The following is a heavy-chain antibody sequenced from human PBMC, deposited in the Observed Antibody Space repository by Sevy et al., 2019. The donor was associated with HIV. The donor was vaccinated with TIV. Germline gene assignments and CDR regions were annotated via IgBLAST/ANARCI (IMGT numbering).Heavy chain of an antibody. Sequence: ASVKVSCKVSGYTLTELSMHWLRQAPGKGLEWVGRFDPEDGETVYEHNFQGRVSMTEDTSTDTAYMEVISLKFEDTAVYYCATTKDYYDSSGYPFDYWGQGTLVTVSS. V-gene: IGHV1-24*01. CDR3: ATTKDYYDSSGYPFDY. D-gene: IGHD3-22*01. CDR2: FDPEDGET. CDR1: GYTLTELS. J-gene: IGHJ4*02.